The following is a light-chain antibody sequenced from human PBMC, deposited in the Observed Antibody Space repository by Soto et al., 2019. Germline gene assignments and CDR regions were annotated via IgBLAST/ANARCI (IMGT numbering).Light chain of an antibody. J-gene: IGKJ4*01. CDR2: DAS. CDR1: QSISGY. Sequence: IVLTRSPATLSLSPLEIASLSFMASQSISGYVGWYQQKGGQVPRLLIFDASHRATGIPARFSGSGFGTDFTLTISSLEPEDFAVYFCQQRAGWPLTFGGGTKVDIK. V-gene: IGKV3-11*01. CDR3: QQRAGWPLT.